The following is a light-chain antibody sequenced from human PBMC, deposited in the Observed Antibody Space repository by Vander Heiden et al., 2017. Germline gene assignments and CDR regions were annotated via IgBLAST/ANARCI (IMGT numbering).Light chain of an antibody. J-gene: IGLJ1*01. CDR2: EVS. Sequence: QSALTQPASVSGSPGQSITIPCTATSSDVGSYNLVSWYQQHPGKAPKLMIYEVSKRPSGVSNRFSGSKSGNTASLTISGLQAEDEADYYCCSYAGSSTPYVFGTGTKVTVL. CDR3: CSYAGSSTPYV. CDR1: SSDVGSYNL. V-gene: IGLV2-23*02.